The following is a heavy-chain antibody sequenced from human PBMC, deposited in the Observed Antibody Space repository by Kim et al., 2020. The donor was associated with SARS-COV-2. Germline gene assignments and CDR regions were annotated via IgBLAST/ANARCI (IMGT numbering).Heavy chain of an antibody. CDR1: GFTFSSYG. CDR3: AKSERWIQLWFIDY. Sequence: GGSLRLSCAASGFTFSSYGMHWVRQAPGKGLEWVAVISYDGSNKYYADSVKGRFTISRDNSKNTLYLQMNSLRAEDTAVYYCAKSERWIQLWFIDYWGQG. CDR2: ISYDGSNK. D-gene: IGHD5-18*01. J-gene: IGHJ4*02. V-gene: IGHV3-30*18.